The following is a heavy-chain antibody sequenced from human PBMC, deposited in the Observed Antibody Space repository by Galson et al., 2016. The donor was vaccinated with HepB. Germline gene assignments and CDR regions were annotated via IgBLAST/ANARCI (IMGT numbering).Heavy chain of an antibody. D-gene: IGHD3-22*01. V-gene: IGHV4-31*03. CDR3: ARRLSSGASPGFDY. Sequence: TLSLTCTVSGASLSRDDYYWTWIRQHPGKGLEWIGYIHYSGKVYYSQSLKSRVFISLDMSRSQFSLRLTSATASDTAIYYCARRLSSGASPGFDYWGQGTLVTVSS. J-gene: IGHJ4*02. CDR2: IHYSGKV. CDR1: GASLSRDDYY.